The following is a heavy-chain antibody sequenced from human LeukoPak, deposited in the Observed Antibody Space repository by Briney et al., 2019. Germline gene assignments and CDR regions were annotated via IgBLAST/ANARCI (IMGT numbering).Heavy chain of an antibody. D-gene: IGHD3-10*01. Sequence: GESLKISCKGSGYRFTSYWISLVRQMPGKGLEWMGRIDPSDSYTNYSASFQGHVTISADKSISTAYLQWSSLKASDTAMYYCARTYGSGPYYYYGMDVWGKGTTVTVSS. J-gene: IGHJ6*04. CDR2: IDPSDSYT. V-gene: IGHV5-10-1*01. CDR1: GYRFTSYW. CDR3: ARTYGSGPYYYYGMDV.